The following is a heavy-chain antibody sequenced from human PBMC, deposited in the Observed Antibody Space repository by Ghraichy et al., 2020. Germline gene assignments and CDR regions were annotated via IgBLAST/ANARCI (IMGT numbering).Heavy chain of an antibody. CDR3: ATHASMTYDSFDI. CDR1: GASVSSAYHY. V-gene: IGHV4-61*01. D-gene: IGHD2-2*01. Sequence: SQTLSLTCNVSGASVSSAYHYWSWIRQPPGKGLEWIAYIYYTGNNDYNSSLKIRLAISMETSMNQFSLQLSSVTAADTAMYYCATHASMTYDSFDIWGQGTPVTVSS. CDR2: IYYTGNN. J-gene: IGHJ3*02.